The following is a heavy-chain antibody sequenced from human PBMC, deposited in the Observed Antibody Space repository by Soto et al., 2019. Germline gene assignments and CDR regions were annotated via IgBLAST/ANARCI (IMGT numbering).Heavy chain of an antibody. CDR2: ISGSGGST. Sequence: HPGGSLRFSCAASGFTFSSYAMSWVRQAPGKGLEWVSAISGSGGSTYYADSVKGRFTISRDNSKNTLYLQMNSLRAEDTAVYYCAKDRRLRFLEWLLPPDAFDIWGQGTMVPVSS. V-gene: IGHV3-23*01. CDR1: GFTFSSYA. CDR3: AKDRRLRFLEWLLPPDAFDI. D-gene: IGHD3-3*01. J-gene: IGHJ3*02.